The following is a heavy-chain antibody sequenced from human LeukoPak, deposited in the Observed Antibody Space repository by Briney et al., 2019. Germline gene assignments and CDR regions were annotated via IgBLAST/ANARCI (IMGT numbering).Heavy chain of an antibody. Sequence: SETLSLTCTVSGGSISSYYWSWIRQPAGKGLDWIGRIYTSGSTNYNPSLKSRVTMSLDTSKNQFSLKLSSVTAADTAVYYCARDTSSDAFDIWGQGTMVTVSS. CDR1: GGSISSYY. V-gene: IGHV4-4*07. D-gene: IGHD2-2*01. CDR3: ARDTSSDAFDI. CDR2: IYTSGST. J-gene: IGHJ3*02.